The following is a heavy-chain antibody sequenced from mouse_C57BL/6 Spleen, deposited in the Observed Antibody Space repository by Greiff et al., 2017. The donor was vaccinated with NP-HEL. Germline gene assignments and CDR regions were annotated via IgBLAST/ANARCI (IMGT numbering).Heavy chain of an antibody. Sequence: EVQLQQSGPELVKPGASVKMSCKASGYTFTDYNMHWVKQSHGKSLEWIGYINPNNGGTSYNQKFKGKATLTVNKSSSTAYMELRSLTSEDSAVYYCARYYGSPPYAMDYWGQGTSVTVSS. CDR2: INPNNGGT. D-gene: IGHD1-1*01. V-gene: IGHV1-22*01. CDR1: GYTFTDYN. CDR3: ARYYGSPPYAMDY. J-gene: IGHJ4*01.